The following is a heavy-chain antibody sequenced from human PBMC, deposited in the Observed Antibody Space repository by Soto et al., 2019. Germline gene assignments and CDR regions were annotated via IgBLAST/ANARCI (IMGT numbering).Heavy chain of an antibody. CDR3: ARHWVHYYGSGSTLPKGVNWFDP. CDR2: IYYSGST. V-gene: IGHV4-59*08. Sequence: QVQLQESGPGLVKPSETLSLTCTVSGGSISSYYWSWIRQPPGKGLEWIGYIYYSGSTNYNPSLKSRVTISVDTSKNQFALKLSSVTAADTAVYYCARHWVHYYGSGSTLPKGVNWFDPWGQGTLVTVSS. D-gene: IGHD3-10*01. CDR1: GGSISSYY. J-gene: IGHJ5*02.